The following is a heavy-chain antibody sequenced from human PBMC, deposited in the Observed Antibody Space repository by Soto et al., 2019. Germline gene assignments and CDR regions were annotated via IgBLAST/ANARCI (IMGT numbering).Heavy chain of an antibody. J-gene: IGHJ4*02. Sequence: QVQLVQSGAEVKKPGASVKVSCKASGYTFTSYGISWVRQAPGQGLEWMGWINAYNGNTNYAQKLQGRVTMTTDTSTSTAYMELRSLRSDYPAVYYCARVGPDFTLRYFDWLPNDYWGQGTLVTVSS. V-gene: IGHV1-18*04. CDR1: GYTFTSYG. D-gene: IGHD3-9*01. CDR3: ARVGPDFTLRYFDWLPNDY. CDR2: INAYNGNT.